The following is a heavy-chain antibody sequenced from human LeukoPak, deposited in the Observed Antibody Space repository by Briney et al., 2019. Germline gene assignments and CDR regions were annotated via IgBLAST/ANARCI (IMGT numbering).Heavy chain of an antibody. Sequence: GGSLRLSCAASGFTFSSYAMHWVRQAPGKGLEWVAVISYDGTKKYYADPVKGRFTISRDNSKNTLSLQMNSLRAEDTAVYYCAKQFRYCGGDCPPGDWFDPGAREPWSPSPQ. CDR3: AKQFRYCGGDCPPGDWFDP. V-gene: IGHV3-30*07. CDR1: GFTFSSYA. CDR2: ISYDGTKK. J-gene: IGHJ5*02. D-gene: IGHD2-21*02.